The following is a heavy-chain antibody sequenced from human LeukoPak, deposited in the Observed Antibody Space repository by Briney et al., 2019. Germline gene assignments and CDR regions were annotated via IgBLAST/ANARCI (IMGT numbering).Heavy chain of an antibody. CDR3: AKAGLEIGELPGMI. V-gene: IGHV3-23*01. Sequence: GGSLRLSCAASGFTFSSYAMSWVRQAPGKGLDWVSAISGSGGSTYYADSVKGRFTISRDNSKNTLYLQMNSLRAEDTAVYYCAKAGLEIGELPGMIWGQETLVTVSS. D-gene: IGHD3-10*01. CDR1: GFTFSSYA. CDR2: ISGSGGST. J-gene: IGHJ4*02.